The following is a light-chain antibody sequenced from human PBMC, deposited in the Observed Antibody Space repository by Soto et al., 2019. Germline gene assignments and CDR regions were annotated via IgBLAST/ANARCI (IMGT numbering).Light chain of an antibody. Sequence: QSVLTQQPSASGTPGQRVTISCSGSSSNIGSNYVYWYQQLPGTAPKLLIYRNNQRPSGVPDRFSGSKSGTSASLAISGLRSEDEADYYCAAWDDSLSVVVFGGGTKLTVL. J-gene: IGLJ2*01. V-gene: IGLV1-47*01. CDR3: AAWDDSLSVVV. CDR1: SSNIGSNY. CDR2: RNN.